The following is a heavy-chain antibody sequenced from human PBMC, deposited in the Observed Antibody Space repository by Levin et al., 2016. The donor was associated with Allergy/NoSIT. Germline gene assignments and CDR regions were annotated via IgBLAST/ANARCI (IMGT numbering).Heavy chain of an antibody. Sequence: GESLKISCAASGFTFSSYAMSWVRQAPGKGLEWVSAISGSGGSTYYADSVKGRFTISRDNSKNTLYLQMNSLRAEDTAVYYCAKAQWLRAEDWFDPWGQGTLVTVSS. V-gene: IGHV3-23*01. CDR3: AKAQWLRAEDWFDP. CDR1: GFTFSSYA. D-gene: IGHD3-22*01. J-gene: IGHJ5*02. CDR2: ISGSGGST.